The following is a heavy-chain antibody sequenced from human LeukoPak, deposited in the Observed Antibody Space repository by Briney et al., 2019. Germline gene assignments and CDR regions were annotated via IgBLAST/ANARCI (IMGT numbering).Heavy chain of an antibody. CDR2: IYYSGST. D-gene: IGHD6-6*01. CDR3: ARVRGSSRISYYYYYYMDV. V-gene: IGHV4-31*03. CDR1: GGSISSGGYY. J-gene: IGHJ6*03. Sequence: SQTLSLTCTVSGGSISSGGYYWSWIRQHPGKGLEWIGYIYYSGSTYYNPSLKSRVTISVDTSKNQFSLKLSSVTAADTAVYYCARVRGSSRISYYYYYYMDVWGKGTTVTVSS.